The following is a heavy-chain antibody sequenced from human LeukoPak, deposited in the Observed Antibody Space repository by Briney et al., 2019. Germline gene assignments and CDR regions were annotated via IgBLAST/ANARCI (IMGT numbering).Heavy chain of an antibody. Sequence: GASVKVSCKASGYTFTSYAMNWVRQAPGQGLEWMGWINTNTGNPTYAQGFTGRFVFSLDTSVSTAYLQISSLKAEDTAVYYCAREVLWFGELNNDYYYYYMDVWGKGTTVTVSS. CDR3: AREVLWFGELNNDYYYYYMDV. J-gene: IGHJ6*03. D-gene: IGHD3-10*01. CDR1: GYTFTSYA. CDR2: INTNTGNP. V-gene: IGHV7-4-1*02.